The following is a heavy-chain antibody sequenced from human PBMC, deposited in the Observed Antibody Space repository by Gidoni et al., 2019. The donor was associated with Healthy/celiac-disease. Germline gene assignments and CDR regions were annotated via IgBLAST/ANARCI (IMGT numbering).Heavy chain of an antibody. J-gene: IGHJ1*01. Sequence: QVQLVQSGAEVKKPGASVKVSCKASGYTFTSYAMHWVRQAPGQRLEWMGWINAGNGNTKYSQKFQGRVTITRDTSASTAYMELSSLRSEDTAVYYCARTPYYYDSSPPNAEYFQHWGQGTLVTVSS. D-gene: IGHD3-22*01. V-gene: IGHV1-3*01. CDR3: ARTPYYYDSSPPNAEYFQH. CDR1: GYTFTSYA. CDR2: INAGNGNT.